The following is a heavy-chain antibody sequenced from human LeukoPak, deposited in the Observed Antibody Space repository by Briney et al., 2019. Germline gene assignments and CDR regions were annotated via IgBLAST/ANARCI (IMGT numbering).Heavy chain of an antibody. CDR1: GGSISSSSYY. D-gene: IGHD3-10*01. J-gene: IGHJ4*02. CDR3: ARRRSYGPTDY. CDR2: IYYSGST. V-gene: IGHV4-39*07. Sequence: SETLSLTCTVSGGSISSSSYYWGWIRQPPGKGLEWIGSIYYSGSTYYNPSLKSRVTISVDTSKNQFSLKLSSVTAADTAVYYCARRRSYGPTDYWGQGTLVTVSS.